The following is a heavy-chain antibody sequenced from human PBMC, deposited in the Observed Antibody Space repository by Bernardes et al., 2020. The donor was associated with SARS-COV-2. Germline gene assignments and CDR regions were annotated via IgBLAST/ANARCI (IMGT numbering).Heavy chain of an antibody. CDR3: VKDYIVGDSPWYYDR. D-gene: IGHD3-16*02. V-gene: IGHV3-23*01. Sequence: GGSLRLSCEGSGFSFSSYAMGWVRQPPGRGLEWVSGVAGDGSSLSYGDSVKGRFTLSKDSSKNIVYLQMTSLTVEDTAVYYCVKDYIVGDSPWYYDRWGGGTAVSVCS. CDR1: GFSFSSYA. J-gene: IGHJ2*01. CDR2: VAGDGSSL.